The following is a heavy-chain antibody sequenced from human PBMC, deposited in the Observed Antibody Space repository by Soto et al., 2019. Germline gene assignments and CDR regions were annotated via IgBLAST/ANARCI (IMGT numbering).Heavy chain of an antibody. CDR1: GGSIINYY. D-gene: IGHD1-26*01. J-gene: IGHJ5*02. Sequence: SETLSLTCTVSGGSIINYYWSWIRQPPGKGLELIAYIYYSGSTKYNPSLKSRVTISVDTSKNQFSLKLRSVTAADTAVYHCARAGSGSYVFRFDPWGQGNLVTVSS. CDR3: ARAGSGSYVFRFDP. CDR2: IYYSGST. V-gene: IGHV4-59*01.